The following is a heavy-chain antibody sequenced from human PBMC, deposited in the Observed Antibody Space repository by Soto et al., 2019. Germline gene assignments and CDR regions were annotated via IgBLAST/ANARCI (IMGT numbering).Heavy chain of an antibody. CDR1: GYTFTGYY. CDR2: INPNSGGT. J-gene: IGHJ6*02. Sequence: ASVKVSCKASGYTFTGYYMHWVRQAPGQGLEWMGWINPNSGGTNYAQKFQGWVTMTRDTSISTAYMELSRLRSDDTAVYYCARGWLVDGGGYGMDVWGQGTTVTVSS. V-gene: IGHV1-2*04. D-gene: IGHD6-19*01. CDR3: ARGWLVDGGGYGMDV.